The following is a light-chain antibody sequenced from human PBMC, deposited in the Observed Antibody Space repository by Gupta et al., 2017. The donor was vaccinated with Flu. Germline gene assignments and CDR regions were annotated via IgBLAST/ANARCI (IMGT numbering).Light chain of an antibody. J-gene: IGLJ3*02. Sequence: QSVLTQAPSASGTPGQKVTLSCSGHSSISTGKTVDWYQQFPGAAPKMVIYRNDQRPSGIPDRFSGSRSGASASLVISGLQSEDEAVYYCATWDDSLNGPVFGEGTKLTVL. CDR2: RND. V-gene: IGLV1-44*01. CDR3: ATWDDSLNGPV. CDR1: SSISTGKT.